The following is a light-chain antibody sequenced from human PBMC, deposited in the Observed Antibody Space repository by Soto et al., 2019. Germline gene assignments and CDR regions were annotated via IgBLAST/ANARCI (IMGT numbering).Light chain of an antibody. CDR2: DAS. CDR3: QQYNSFLT. Sequence: DIQMTQSPSTLSASVGDRVTITCRASQSISSWLAWYQQKPGIAPKLLIYDASSLESGVPSRFSGSGSGTEFTLTISSLQPDDFATYYCQQYNSFLTFGGGTKVDIK. J-gene: IGKJ4*01. V-gene: IGKV1-5*01. CDR1: QSISSW.